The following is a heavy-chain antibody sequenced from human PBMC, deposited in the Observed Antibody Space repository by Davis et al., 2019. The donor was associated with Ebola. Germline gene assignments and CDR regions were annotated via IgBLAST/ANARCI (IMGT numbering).Heavy chain of an antibody. CDR2: ISDSGGTT. D-gene: IGHD4-17*01. CDR1: GFTFSSYA. V-gene: IGHV3-23*01. J-gene: IGHJ6*02. CDR3: ARRIRVTTVTTHGMDV. Sequence: PGGSLRLSCAASGFTFSSYAMSWVRQAPGKGLEWVSTISDSGGTTYYADSVKGRFTISRDNSKNTLYLQMNSLRADDTAVYYCARRIRVTTVTTHGMDVWGQGTTVTVSS.